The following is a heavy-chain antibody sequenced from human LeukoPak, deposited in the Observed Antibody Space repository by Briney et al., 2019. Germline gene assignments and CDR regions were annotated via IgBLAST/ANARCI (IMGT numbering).Heavy chain of an antibody. CDR2: TYYRSKWYN. D-gene: IGHD6-13*01. J-gene: IGHJ3*02. V-gene: IGHV6-1*01. CDR3: ARKYSSSWYDALGI. Sequence: SQSLSLTCAISGDTVSSNSAAWNWIRQSPSRGLEWLGRTYYRSKWYNDYAVSVKSRITIKPDTSKNHFSLQLNSVTPEDTAVYYCARKYSSSWYDALGIWGQGTMVTVSS. CDR1: GDTVSSNSAA.